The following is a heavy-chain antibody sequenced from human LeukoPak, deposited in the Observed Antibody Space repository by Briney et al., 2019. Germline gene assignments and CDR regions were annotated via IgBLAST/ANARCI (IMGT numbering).Heavy chain of an antibody. CDR1: GFTFSSYS. J-gene: IGHJ6*02. V-gene: IGHV3-48*04. CDR3: AREPPYYYYGMDV. CDR2: ISSSSSTI. Sequence: GGALRLSCAASGFTFSSYSMNWGRQAPGKGLGWVSYISSSSSTIYYADSVKGRFTISRDNAKNSLYLQMNSLRAEDTAVYYCAREPPYYYYGMDVWGQGTTVTVSS.